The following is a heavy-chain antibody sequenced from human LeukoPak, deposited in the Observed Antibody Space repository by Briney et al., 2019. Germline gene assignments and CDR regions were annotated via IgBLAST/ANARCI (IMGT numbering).Heavy chain of an antibody. J-gene: IGHJ6*02. CDR1: GFTFDDYA. D-gene: IGHD3-10*01. CDR2: ISWNSGSI. CDR3: AKNGAPMVRGVIDPYYYGMDV. Sequence: GRSLRLSCAASGFTFDDYAMHWVRQAPGKGLEWVSGISWNSGSIGYADSVKGRFTTSRDNAKNSLYLQMNSLRAEDTALYYCAKNGAPMVRGVIDPYYYGMDVWGQGTTVTVSS. V-gene: IGHV3-9*01.